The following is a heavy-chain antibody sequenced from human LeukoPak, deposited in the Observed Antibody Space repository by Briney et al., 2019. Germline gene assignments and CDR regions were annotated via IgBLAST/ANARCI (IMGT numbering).Heavy chain of an antibody. Sequence: ASVKVSCKASGGTFSSYAISWVRQAPGQGLEWMGRIIPIFGTANYAQKFQGRVTITTDESTSTAYMELSSLRSEDTAVYYCARDRYYYDSSGYPPTWGIGYWGQGTLVTVPS. CDR2: IIPIFGTA. D-gene: IGHD3-22*01. J-gene: IGHJ4*02. V-gene: IGHV1-69*05. CDR3: ARDRYYYDSSGYPPTWGIGY. CDR1: GGTFSSYA.